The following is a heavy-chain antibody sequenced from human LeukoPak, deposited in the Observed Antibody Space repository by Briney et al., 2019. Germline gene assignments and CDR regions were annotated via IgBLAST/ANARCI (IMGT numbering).Heavy chain of an antibody. V-gene: IGHV4-59*01. CDR1: GGSFSGYY. CDR3: ARGRPGGARLGELSS. J-gene: IGHJ5*02. Sequence: SETLSLTCAVYGGSFSGYYWSWIRQPPGKGLEWIGYIYYSGSTNHNPSLKRRVTISVDTSKNQFSLKLSSVTAADTAVYYCARGRPGGARLGELSSWSQGILVTVSS. CDR2: IYYSGST. D-gene: IGHD3-16*02.